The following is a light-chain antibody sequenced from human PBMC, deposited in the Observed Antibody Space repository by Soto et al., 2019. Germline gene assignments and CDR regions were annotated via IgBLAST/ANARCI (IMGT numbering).Light chain of an antibody. CDR3: GTWDGSVSFVV. Sequence: QSVLTQPPSVSAAPGQGVTMSCSGTSSNVGSNFVAWYQQLPGTAPKLLIYDDTKRPYGIPGRFSASKSGTSAALAITGLQCEDEADYYCGTWDGSVSFVVFGGGTKVTVL. CDR1: SSNVGSNF. CDR2: DDT. J-gene: IGLJ2*01. V-gene: IGLV1-51*01.